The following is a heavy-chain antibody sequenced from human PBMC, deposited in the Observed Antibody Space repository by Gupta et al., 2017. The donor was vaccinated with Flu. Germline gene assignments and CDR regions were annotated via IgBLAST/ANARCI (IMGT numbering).Heavy chain of an antibody. V-gene: IGHV3-23*01. CDR3: AKRAGTAQYNAVHC. Sequence: EVQLLESGGGFVQPGGSLRLSCAASGFTFSSYAMTWVRQAPGKGLEWVSGVSASGGSTYYADYMRGRLTISRDNSKNTLYLQMNSLGADDSAIYYCAKRAGTAQYNAVHCWGRGTLVTVSS. D-gene: IGHD1-1*01. J-gene: IGHJ4*02. CDR1: GFTFSSYA. CDR2: VSASGGST.